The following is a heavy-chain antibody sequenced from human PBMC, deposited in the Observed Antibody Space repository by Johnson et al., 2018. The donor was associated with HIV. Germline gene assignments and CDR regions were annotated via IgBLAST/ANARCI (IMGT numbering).Heavy chain of an antibody. V-gene: IGHV3-53*01. CDR3: SRDSLLSELYTNAWNHVFDI. Sequence: VQLMESGGGLIQPGGSLRLSCAASGFTFSSNYMSWVRQAPAKGLEWVSVISSGGRAFYSDYVKGRFTISRDDSKNTLDLQLNSLRGEDTAVYYCSRDSLLSELYTNAWNHVFDIWGQGTMVTVSS. CDR1: GFTFSSNY. D-gene: IGHD6-19*01. CDR2: ISSGGRA. J-gene: IGHJ3*02.